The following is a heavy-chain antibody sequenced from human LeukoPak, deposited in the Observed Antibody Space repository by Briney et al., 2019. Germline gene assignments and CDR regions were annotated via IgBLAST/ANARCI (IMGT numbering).Heavy chain of an antibody. CDR1: GGSFSGYY. D-gene: IGHD2-2*01. J-gene: IGHJ4*02. CDR3: ARQYCSSISCSFDY. V-gene: IGHV4-34*01. CDR2: INHSGNS. Sequence: SETLSRTCAVYGGSFSGYYWSWIRQPPGKGLEWIGEINHSGNSNYNPSLKSRVTISVDTSKSQFSLNLSSVTAADTAVYYCARQYCSSISCSFDYWGQGILVTV.